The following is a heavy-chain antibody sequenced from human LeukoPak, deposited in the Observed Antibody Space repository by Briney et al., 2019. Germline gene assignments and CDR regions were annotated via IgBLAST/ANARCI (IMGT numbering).Heavy chain of an antibody. Sequence: PGGSLRLSCAASGFTFSDYYMSWIRQAPGKGLEWVSYITSSGSTTYYADSVKGRFTISRDNAKNSLYLQVNSLRAEDTAVYYCARVDYYDSSGYYYPWGQGTLVTVSS. CDR1: GFTFSDYY. V-gene: IGHV3-11*01. CDR3: ARVDYYDSSGYYYP. J-gene: IGHJ5*02. CDR2: ITSSGSTT. D-gene: IGHD3-22*01.